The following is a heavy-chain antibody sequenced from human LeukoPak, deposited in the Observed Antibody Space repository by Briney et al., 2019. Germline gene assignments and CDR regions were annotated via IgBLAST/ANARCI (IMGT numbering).Heavy chain of an antibody. Sequence: RASVTLFLPCTVSVGSISSYYWSWIRQPPGKGLEGIGYIYCSGSTNYNPSLTSRVTISVDTSKNQCSLKLSSVTAADTAVYYCARGPGVRGVMFGYSGQGTLGTPSS. D-gene: IGHD3-10*01. V-gene: IGHV4-59*01. CDR2: IYCSGST. CDR1: VGSISSYY. CDR3: ARGPGVRGVMFGY. J-gene: IGHJ4*02.